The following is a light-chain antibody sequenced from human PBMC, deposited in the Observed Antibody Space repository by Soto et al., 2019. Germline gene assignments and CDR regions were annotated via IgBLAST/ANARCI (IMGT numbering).Light chain of an antibody. V-gene: IGLV4-60*03. CDR1: SGHSSYI. CDR2: LEGSGSY. J-gene: IGLJ2*01. Sequence: QPVLTQSSSASASLGSSVKLTCTLSSGHSSYIIAWHQQQPGKAPRYLMKLEGSGSYNKGSGVPDRFSGSSSGADPYLTISNLQSEDEADYYCETWDSNTRVFGGGTKLTVL. CDR3: ETWDSNTRV.